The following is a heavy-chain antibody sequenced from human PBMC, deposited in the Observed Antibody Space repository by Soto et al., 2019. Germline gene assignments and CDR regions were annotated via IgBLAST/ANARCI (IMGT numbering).Heavy chain of an antibody. D-gene: IGHD3-3*01. CDR1: VGSINSGGYY. J-gene: IGHJ4*02. CDR3: ARAQTIFGIITVFDY. Sequence: TLSLTGTVSVGSINSGGYYWSWILQHPGKGLEWIGYIYYSGSTYYDPSLKSRVTISVDTSKNQFSLKLTSVTAADTAVYFCARAQTIFGIITVFDYWGQGTLVTVSS. V-gene: IGHV4-31*02. CDR2: IYYSGST.